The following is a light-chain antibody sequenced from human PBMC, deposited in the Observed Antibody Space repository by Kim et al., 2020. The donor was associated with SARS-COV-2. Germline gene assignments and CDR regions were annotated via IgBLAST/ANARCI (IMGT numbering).Light chain of an antibody. V-gene: IGLV2-14*03. CDR2: DVS. Sequence: GHSITISCTGTSSDVGGYNYVSWYQQHPGKAPKLMIYDVSNRPSGVSNRFSGSKSGNTASLTISGLQAEDEADYYCSSYTSSSTYVFGTGTQLTVL. CDR3: SSYTSSSTYV. CDR1: SSDVGGYNY. J-gene: IGLJ1*01.